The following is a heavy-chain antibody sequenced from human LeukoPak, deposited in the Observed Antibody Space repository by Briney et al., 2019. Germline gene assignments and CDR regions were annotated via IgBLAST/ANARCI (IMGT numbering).Heavy chain of an antibody. CDR2: IYNSGST. Sequence: SETLSLTCTVSGGSISSHYWSWIRQPPGKGLEWIGYIYNSGSTNYNPSLKSRVTISVDTSKNQFSLKLSSMTAADTAVYYCARVHGDYTGFDYWGQGTLVTVSS. V-gene: IGHV4-59*11. D-gene: IGHD4-17*01. CDR3: ARVHGDYTGFDY. J-gene: IGHJ4*02. CDR1: GGSISSHY.